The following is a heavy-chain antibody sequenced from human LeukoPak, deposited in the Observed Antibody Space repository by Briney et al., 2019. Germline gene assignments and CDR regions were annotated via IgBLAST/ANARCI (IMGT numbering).Heavy chain of an antibody. CDR1: GYTFTSYG. CDR3: AREHYYDSQVGGVDY. Sequence: ASVKVSCKASGYTFTSYGISWVRQAPGQGLEWMGWISAYNGNTNYAQKLQGRVTMTTDTSTSTAYMELRSLRSDDTAVYYCAREHYYDSQVGGVDYWGQGTLVTVSS. V-gene: IGHV1-18*01. CDR2: ISAYNGNT. D-gene: IGHD3-22*01. J-gene: IGHJ4*02.